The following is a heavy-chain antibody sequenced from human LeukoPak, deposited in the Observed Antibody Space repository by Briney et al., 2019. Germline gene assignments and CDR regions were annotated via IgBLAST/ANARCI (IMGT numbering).Heavy chain of an antibody. CDR2: IYYSGST. CDR1: GGSISSSSYY. D-gene: IGHD2-2*01. V-gene: IGHV4-39*01. CDR3: ARLEVGDIVVVPAAETYYFDY. Sequence: PSETLSLTCTVSGGSISSSSYYWGWIRQPPGKGLEWIGSIYYSGSTHYNPSLKSRVTISVDTSKNQFSLKLSSVTAADTAVYYCARLEVGDIVVVPAAETYYFDYWGQGTLVTVSS. J-gene: IGHJ4*02.